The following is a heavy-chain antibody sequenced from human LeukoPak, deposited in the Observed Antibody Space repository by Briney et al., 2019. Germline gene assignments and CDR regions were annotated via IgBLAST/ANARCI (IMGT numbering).Heavy chain of an antibody. CDR1: GYTFTSYG. J-gene: IGHJ5*02. Sequence: ASVTVSCTASGYTFTSYGISWVRQAPGQGLEWMGWISAYNGNTNYAQKLQGRVTMTTDTSTSTAYMELRSLRSDDTAVYYCASTNRHDYGDYVTWFDPWGQGTLVTVSS. V-gene: IGHV1-18*01. CDR2: ISAYNGNT. CDR3: ASTNRHDYGDYVTWFDP. D-gene: IGHD4-17*01.